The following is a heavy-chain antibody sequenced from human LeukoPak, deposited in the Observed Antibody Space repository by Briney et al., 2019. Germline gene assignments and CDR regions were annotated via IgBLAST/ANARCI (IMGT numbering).Heavy chain of an antibody. V-gene: IGHV1-69*06. D-gene: IGHD3-16*02. J-gene: IGHJ4*02. CDR1: GGIFSSYA. CDR2: IIPIFGSA. CDR3: AKGSRLREGGSYRF. Sequence: AASVKVSCKASGGIFSSYAINWVRQAPGQGPEWMGRIIPIFGSANYAQKFQGRVTITAYKSTRTAYMELSRLRSEDTALYYCAKGSRLREGGSYRFWGQGTLVTVSS.